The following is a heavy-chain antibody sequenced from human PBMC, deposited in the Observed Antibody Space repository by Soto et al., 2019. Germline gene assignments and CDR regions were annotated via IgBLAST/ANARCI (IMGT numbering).Heavy chain of an antibody. V-gene: IGHV4-34*01. CDR2: INHSGST. Sequence: PSETLSLTCAVYGGSFSGYYWTWIRQPPGTGLEWIGEINHSGSTNYNPSLKSRVTISVDTSKNQFSLKLTSVTPADTAVYYCARDKITGLFDYWGQGTLVTVSS. CDR1: GGSFSGYY. J-gene: IGHJ4*02. CDR3: ARDKITGLFDY. D-gene: IGHD2-8*02.